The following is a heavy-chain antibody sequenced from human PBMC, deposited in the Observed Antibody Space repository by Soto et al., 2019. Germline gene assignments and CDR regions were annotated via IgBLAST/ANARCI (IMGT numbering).Heavy chain of an antibody. CDR1: GFTFSSYA. V-gene: IGHV3-23*01. CDR3: AKYRRGDFWSGYAHYYYYMDV. D-gene: IGHD3-3*01. J-gene: IGHJ6*03. Sequence: SLRLSCAASGFTFSSYAMSWVRQAPGKGLEWVSAISGSGGSTYYADSVKGRFTISRDNSKNTLYLQMNSLRAEDTAVYYCAKYRRGDFWSGYAHYYYYMDVWGKGTTVTVSS. CDR2: ISGSGGST.